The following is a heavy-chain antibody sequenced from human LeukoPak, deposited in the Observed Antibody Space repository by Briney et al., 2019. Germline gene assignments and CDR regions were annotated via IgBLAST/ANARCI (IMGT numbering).Heavy chain of an antibody. CDR1: GFTFSSYA. V-gene: IGHV3-30-3*01. Sequence: GRSLRLSCAASGFTFSSYAMHWVRQAPGKGLEWVAVISYDGSNKYYADSVKGRFTISRDNSKNTLYLQMNSLRAEDTAVYYCATPGTMVRGTWSDPWGQGTLVTVSS. J-gene: IGHJ5*02. CDR2: ISYDGSNK. D-gene: IGHD3-10*01. CDR3: ATPGTMVRGTWSDP.